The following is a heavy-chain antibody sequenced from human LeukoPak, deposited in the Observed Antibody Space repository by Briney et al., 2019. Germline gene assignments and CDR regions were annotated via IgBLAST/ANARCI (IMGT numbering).Heavy chain of an antibody. CDR1: GGSISGYY. CDR3: AGPYDSSGYYFLDAFDI. CDR2: INHSGST. Sequence: SETLSLTCTVSGGSISGYYWSWIRQPPGKGLEWIGEINHSGSTNYNPSLKSRVTISVDTSKNQFSLKLSSVTAADTAVYYCAGPYDSSGYYFLDAFDIWGQGTMVTVSS. J-gene: IGHJ3*02. D-gene: IGHD3-22*01. V-gene: IGHV4-34*01.